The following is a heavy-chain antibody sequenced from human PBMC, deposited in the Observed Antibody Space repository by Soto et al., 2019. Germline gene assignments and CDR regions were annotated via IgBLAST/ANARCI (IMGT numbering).Heavy chain of an antibody. Sequence: EVQLVESGGGLVQPGGSLRLSCAASGFTFSSYSMNWVRQAPGKGLEWVSYISSSSSSIYYADSVKGRFTISRDNAKNSLYLQMNSLRAEDTAVYYCARYDYGDYGYFQHWGQGTLVTVSS. CDR3: ARYDYGDYGYFQH. J-gene: IGHJ1*01. CDR1: GFTFSSYS. CDR2: ISSSSSSI. D-gene: IGHD4-17*01. V-gene: IGHV3-48*01.